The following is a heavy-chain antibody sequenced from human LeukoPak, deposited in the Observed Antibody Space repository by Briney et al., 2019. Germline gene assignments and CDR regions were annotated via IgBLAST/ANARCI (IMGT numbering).Heavy chain of an antibody. V-gene: IGHV4-39*01. CDR2: IYYSGST. Sequence: SETLSLTCTVSGGSISSSSYSWGWIRQPPGKGLEWIGSIYYSGSTYYNPSLKSRVTISVDTSKNQFSLKLSSVTAADTAVYYCARRRTGYCSSTSCYPFDPWGQGTLVTVSS. CDR3: ARRRTGYCSSTSCYPFDP. CDR1: GGSISSSSYS. J-gene: IGHJ5*02. D-gene: IGHD2-2*01.